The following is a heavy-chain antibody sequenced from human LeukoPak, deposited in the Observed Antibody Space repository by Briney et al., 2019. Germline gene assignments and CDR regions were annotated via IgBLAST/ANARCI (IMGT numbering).Heavy chain of an antibody. CDR3: AKARYLPLYYFDY. D-gene: IGHD1-26*01. V-gene: IGHV3-23*01. CDR2: ISGSGGST. J-gene: IGHJ4*02. CDR1: GFTFSSYG. Sequence: GGSLRLSCAASGFTFSSYGMSWVRQAPGKGLEWVSAISGSGGSTYYADSVKGRFTISRDNSKNTLYLQMNSLRAEDTAVYYCAKARYLPLYYFDYWGQGTLVTVSS.